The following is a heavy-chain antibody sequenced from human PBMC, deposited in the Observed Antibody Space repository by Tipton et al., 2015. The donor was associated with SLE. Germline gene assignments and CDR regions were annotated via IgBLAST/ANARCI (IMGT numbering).Heavy chain of an antibody. J-gene: IGHJ4*02. Sequence: LRLSCTISGDSLTSGSHYWSWIRQPAGKGLEWIGRIYTRGNSYSNPSLKSRVTISVDTSKNQFSLKLSSVTAADTAVYYCARGEAGDYWGQGTLVTVSS. CDR2: IYTRGNS. CDR1: GDSLTSGSHY. V-gene: IGHV4-61*02. D-gene: IGHD6-19*01. CDR3: ARGEAGDY.